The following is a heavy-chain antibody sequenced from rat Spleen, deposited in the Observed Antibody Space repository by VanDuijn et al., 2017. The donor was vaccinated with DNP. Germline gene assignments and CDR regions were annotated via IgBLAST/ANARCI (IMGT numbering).Heavy chain of an antibody. CDR3: VKRAPGNYYYGGYFDY. CDR1: RFTLSNYD. Sequence: EVPLGESGGVVVQPGVSVTLPCAASRFTLSNYDLACVRPAPTKSLVWIAASGPSGGSDCYRDSVKGRVTVSRDYAKSTLYLQMDSLGSEDTATYYCVKRAPGNYYYGGYFDYWGQGVMVTVSS. CDR2: SGPSGGSD. J-gene: IGHJ2*01. D-gene: IGHD1-6*01. V-gene: IGHV5-19*01.